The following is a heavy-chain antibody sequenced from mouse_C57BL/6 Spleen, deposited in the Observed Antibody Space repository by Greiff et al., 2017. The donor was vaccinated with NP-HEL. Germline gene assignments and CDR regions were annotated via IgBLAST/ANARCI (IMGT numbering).Heavy chain of an antibody. CDR1: GYTFTSYW. CDR3: ARSVRGYYGSSYVYAMDY. Sequence: QVQLQQPGAELVRPGSSVKLSCKASGYTFTSYWMHWVKQRPIQGLEWIGNIDPSDSETHYNQKFKDKATLTVDKSSSTAYMQLISLTSEDSAVYYCARSVRGYYGSSYVYAMDYWGQGTSVTVSS. CDR2: IDPSDSET. J-gene: IGHJ4*01. V-gene: IGHV1-52*01. D-gene: IGHD1-1*01.